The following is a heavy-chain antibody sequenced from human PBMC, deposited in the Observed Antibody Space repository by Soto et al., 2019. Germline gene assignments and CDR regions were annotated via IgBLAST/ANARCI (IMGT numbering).Heavy chain of an antibody. Sequence: GGSLRLSCAASGFTVSSNYMSWVRQAPGKGLEWVSVIYSGGDTYCADSVKGRFTISRDNSKNTLYLQMNSLRAEDTAVYYCARNYYDSGGGFDYWGQGTLVTVSS. V-gene: IGHV3-53*01. CDR1: GFTVSSNY. D-gene: IGHD3-22*01. J-gene: IGHJ4*02. CDR2: IYSGGDT. CDR3: ARNYYDSGGGFDY.